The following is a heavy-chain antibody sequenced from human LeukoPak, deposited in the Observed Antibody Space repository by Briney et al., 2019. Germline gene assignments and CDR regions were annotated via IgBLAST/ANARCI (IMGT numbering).Heavy chain of an antibody. Sequence: PSETLSLTCTVSGGSISSGSYYWSWIRQPAGKGLEWIGRIYTSGSTNYNPSLKSRVTISVDTSKNQFSLKLSSVTAADTAVYYCAAPDSSGYYDAFDIWGQGTMVTVSS. CDR1: GGSISSGSYY. J-gene: IGHJ3*02. D-gene: IGHD3-22*01. CDR2: IYTSGST. V-gene: IGHV4-61*02. CDR3: AAPDSSGYYDAFDI.